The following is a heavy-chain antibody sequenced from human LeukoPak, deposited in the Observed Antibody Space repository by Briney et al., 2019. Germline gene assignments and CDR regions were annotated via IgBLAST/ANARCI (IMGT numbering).Heavy chain of an antibody. CDR3: AKAGGYCNGGNCYSNF. CDR2: ISYDASNK. D-gene: IGHD2-15*01. Sequence: PGRSLRLSCAASGFTFSDYAMHWVRQAPGKGLEWVAIISYDASNKYSADSVKGRFTISRDDSKNTLYLQMDSLRPDDTAVYYCAKAGGYCNGGNCYSNFWGQGTLVTVSS. J-gene: IGHJ4*02. CDR1: GFTFSDYA. V-gene: IGHV3-30*18.